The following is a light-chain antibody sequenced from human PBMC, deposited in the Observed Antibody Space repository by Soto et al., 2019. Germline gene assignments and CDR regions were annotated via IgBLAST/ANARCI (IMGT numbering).Light chain of an antibody. CDR1: QFVSSRS. CDR2: GAP. Sequence: EIVLTQSPGTLSLSPGERATLLCRASQFVSSRSLAWYQQKPAQPPRLLIYGAPTRATGIPERFSRSGSGTDFTLTVTPLEPEYFAVYFCQQYGSSPITVGQGRRLESK. CDR3: QQYGSSPIT. V-gene: IGKV3-20*01. J-gene: IGKJ5*01.